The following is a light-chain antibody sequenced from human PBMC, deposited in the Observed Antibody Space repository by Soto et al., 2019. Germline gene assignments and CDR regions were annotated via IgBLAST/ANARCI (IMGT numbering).Light chain of an antibody. Sequence: SSLTQPASLSGSPGQSITLSRTGTSSDVGGYNYVSWYQQHPGKAPKLMIYDVSNRPSGVSNRFSGSKSGNTASLTISGLQAEDEADYYCSSYTSSSTYVFGTGTKVTVL. CDR2: DVS. CDR3: SSYTSSSTYV. CDR1: SSDVGGYNY. J-gene: IGLJ1*01. V-gene: IGLV2-14*01.